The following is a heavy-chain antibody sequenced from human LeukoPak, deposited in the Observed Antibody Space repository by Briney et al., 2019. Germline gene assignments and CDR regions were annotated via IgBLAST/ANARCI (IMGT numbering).Heavy chain of an antibody. CDR3: ARDLSDPGDYDPYYYYYGMDV. J-gene: IGHJ6*02. CDR1: GFTFRSYA. V-gene: IGHV3-23*01. D-gene: IGHD4-17*01. Sequence: GGSLRLSCAASGFTFRSYAMSWVRQAPGKGLEWVSAISGSGGSTYYADSVKGRFTISRDNSKNTLDLQMNSLRAEDTAVYYCARDLSDPGDYDPYYYYYGMDVWGQGTTVTVSS. CDR2: ISGSGGST.